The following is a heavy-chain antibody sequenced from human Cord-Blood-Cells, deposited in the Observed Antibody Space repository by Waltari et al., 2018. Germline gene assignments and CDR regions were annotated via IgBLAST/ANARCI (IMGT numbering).Heavy chain of an antibody. D-gene: IGHD3-3*01. CDR2: INPNSGGT. CDR1: GYTFTGYY. CDR3: ARGYHDFWSGYYDAFDI. Sequence: QVQLVQSGAEVTKPGASVKVSCKASGYTFTGYYMHWVRQAPGQGLEWMGWINPNSGGTNYAQKFQGRVTMTRDTSISTAYMELSRLRSDDTAVYYCARGYHDFWSGYYDAFDIWGQGTMVTVSS. V-gene: IGHV1-2*02. J-gene: IGHJ3*02.